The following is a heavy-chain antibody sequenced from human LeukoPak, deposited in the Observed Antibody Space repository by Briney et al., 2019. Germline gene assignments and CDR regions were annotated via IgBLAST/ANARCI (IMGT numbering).Heavy chain of an antibody. V-gene: IGHV4-38-2*02. Sequence: SETLSLTCTVSGYSISSGYYWGWIRQPPGKGLEWIGEINHSGSTNYNPSLKSRVTISVDTSKNQFSLKLSSVTAADTAVYYCARKEDYWGQGTLVTVSS. CDR1: GYSISSGYY. J-gene: IGHJ4*02. CDR3: ARKEDY. CDR2: INHSGST.